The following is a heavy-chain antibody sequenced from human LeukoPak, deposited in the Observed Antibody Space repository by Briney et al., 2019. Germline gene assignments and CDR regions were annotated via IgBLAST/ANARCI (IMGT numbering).Heavy chain of an antibody. CDR2: IYHTGST. V-gene: IGHV4-38-2*02. D-gene: IGHD6-13*01. J-gene: IGHJ5*02. CDR3: ARGYSSSWYLNWFDP. CDR1: GYSISSGYY. Sequence: SETLSLTCTVSGYSISSGYYWAWLRQTPGKGLEWIGNIYHTGSTYYNPSLKSRVTISVDTSRTQFSLKLNSVTAADTAVYYCARGYSSSWYLNWFDPWGQGTLVTVSS.